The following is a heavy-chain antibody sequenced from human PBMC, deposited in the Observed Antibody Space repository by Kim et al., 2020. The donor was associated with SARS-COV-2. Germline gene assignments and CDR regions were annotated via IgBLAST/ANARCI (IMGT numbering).Heavy chain of an antibody. CDR3: AKDLHANYYGSGSYTGGWFDP. CDR1: GFTFSSYA. J-gene: IGHJ5*02. Sequence: GGSLRLSCAASGFTFSSYAMSWVRQAPGKGLEWVSAISGSGGSTYYADSVKGRFTISRDNSKNTLYLQMNSLRAEDTAVYYCAKDLHANYYGSGSYTGGWFDPWGQGTLVTVSS. D-gene: IGHD3-10*01. V-gene: IGHV3-23*01. CDR2: ISGSGGST.